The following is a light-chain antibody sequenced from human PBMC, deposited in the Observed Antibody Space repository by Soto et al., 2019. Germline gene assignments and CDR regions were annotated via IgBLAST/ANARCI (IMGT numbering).Light chain of an antibody. CDR3: QHYNSYSEA. CDR1: QTISSW. J-gene: IGKJ1*01. Sequence: DIPMTQSPSTLSGSVGDRVTITCRASQTISSWLAWYQKKPGKAPKLLIYKASTLKSGVPSRFSGSGSGTEFTLTISSLQPDDFATYYCQHYNSYSEAFGQGTQVELK. CDR2: KAS. V-gene: IGKV1-5*03.